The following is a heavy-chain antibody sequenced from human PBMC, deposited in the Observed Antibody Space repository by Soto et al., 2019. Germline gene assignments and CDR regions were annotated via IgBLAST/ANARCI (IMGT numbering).Heavy chain of an antibody. Sequence: VEVCSEACGYGLTSYGSGWVLQAPGQGLEWMGWISAYNGNTNYAQKLQGRVTMTTDTSTSTAYMELRSLRSDDTAVYYCARDPTAVSGDFYYYSGMDVWGQGTTVTVSS. D-gene: IGHD2-21*02. CDR1: GYGLTSYG. J-gene: IGHJ6*02. CDR3: ARDPTAVSGDFYYYSGMDV. CDR2: ISAYNGNT. V-gene: IGHV1-18*01.